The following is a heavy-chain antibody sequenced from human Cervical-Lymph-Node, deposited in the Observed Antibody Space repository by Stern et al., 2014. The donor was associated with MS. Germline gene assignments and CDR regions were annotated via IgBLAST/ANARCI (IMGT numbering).Heavy chain of an antibody. CDR1: GYTFTGYY. D-gene: IGHD3-3*01. CDR2: INPNNGGT. J-gene: IGHJ4*02. V-gene: IGHV1-2*02. Sequence: VQLVESGAEVKKPGASVKVSCKASGYTFTGYYMHWVRQAPGQGLECMGWINPNNGGTKYEQKFQGRVTVTRDTSIRTVYMELSRLSSDDTAVYYCARDCLMDFWSGCHDYWGQGTLVTVSS. CDR3: ARDCLMDFWSGCHDY.